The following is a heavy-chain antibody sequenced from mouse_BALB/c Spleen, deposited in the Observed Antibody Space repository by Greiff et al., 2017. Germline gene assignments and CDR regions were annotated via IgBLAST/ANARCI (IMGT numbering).Heavy chain of an antibody. CDR3: AREPYYFDY. CDR2: IRNKANGYTT. J-gene: IGHJ2*01. V-gene: IGHV7-3*02. CDR1: GFTFTDYY. Sequence: EVMLVESGGGLVQPGGSLRLSCATSGFTFTDYYMSWVRQPPGKALEWLGFIRNKANGYTTEYSASVKGRFTISRDNSQSILYLQMNTLRAEDSATYYCAREPYYFDYWGQGTTLTVSS.